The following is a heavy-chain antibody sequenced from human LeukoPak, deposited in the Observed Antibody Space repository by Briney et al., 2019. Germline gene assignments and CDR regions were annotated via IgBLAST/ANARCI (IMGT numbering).Heavy chain of an antibody. V-gene: IGHV1-18*01. J-gene: IGHJ4*02. Sequence: GASVKVSCKASGYTLTNYALNWVRQAPGQGLEWMGWISTYNGNTNYAQKLQGRVTMTTDTSTSTAYMELRSLRSDDTAVYYCARGHSSRPLDYWGQGILVTVSS. CDR3: ARGHSSRPLDY. CDR1: GYTLTNYA. D-gene: IGHD6-13*01. CDR2: ISTYNGNT.